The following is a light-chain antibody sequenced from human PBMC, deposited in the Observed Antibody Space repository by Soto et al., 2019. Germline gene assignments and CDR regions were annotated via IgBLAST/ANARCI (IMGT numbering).Light chain of an antibody. CDR2: EGT. Sequence: QSALTQPASVSGSPGQSITISCTGTSSDVGRYNLVSWYQQHPGKAPKLMIYEGTERPSGVSNRFSASKSANTVSLTISGLQAEDEAHYHCSSYAGSGTFVFGGGTKLTVL. J-gene: IGLJ2*01. CDR3: SSYAGSGTFV. CDR1: SSDVGRYNL. V-gene: IGLV2-23*01.